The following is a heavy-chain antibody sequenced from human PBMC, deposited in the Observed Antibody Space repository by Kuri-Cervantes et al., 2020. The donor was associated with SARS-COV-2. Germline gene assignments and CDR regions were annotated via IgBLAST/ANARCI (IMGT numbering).Heavy chain of an antibody. CDR1: GGSISSSSFY. CDR2: INHSGST. CDR3: ARDAVGFSLDY. V-gene: IGHV4-39*07. J-gene: IGHJ4*02. Sequence: SETLSLTCTVSGGSISSSSFYCGWIRQPPGKGLEWIGEINHSGSTNYNPSLKSRVTISVDTSKNQLSLKLTSVTAADTAVYYCARDAVGFSLDYWGQGTLVTVSS. D-gene: IGHD1-26*01.